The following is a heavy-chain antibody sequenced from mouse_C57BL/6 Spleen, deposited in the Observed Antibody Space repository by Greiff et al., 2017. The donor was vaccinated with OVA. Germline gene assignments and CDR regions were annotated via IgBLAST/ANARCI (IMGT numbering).Heavy chain of an antibody. J-gene: IGHJ3*01. V-gene: IGHV5-4*01. CDR1: GFTFSSYA. CDR2: ISDGGSYT. CDR3: ARGVDGNFWFAY. D-gene: IGHD2-1*01. Sequence: EVQLVESGGGLVKPGGSLKLSCAASGFTFSSYAMSWVRQTPEKRLEWVATISDGGSYTYYPDNVKGRFTISRDNAKNNLYLQMSHLKSEDTAMYYCARGVDGNFWFAYWGQGTLVTVSA.